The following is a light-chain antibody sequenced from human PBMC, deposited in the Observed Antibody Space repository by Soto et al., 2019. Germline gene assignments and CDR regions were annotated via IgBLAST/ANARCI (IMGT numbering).Light chain of an antibody. CDR3: QQYNDYPWT. CDR1: PSVSSW. V-gene: IGKV1-5*01. J-gene: IGKJ1*01. Sequence: DIQMTQSPSTLSASVGARVTITCRASPSVSSWWAWYQQKPGKAPKLLIYAASRLESGVPSRFSGTGSGTEFTLTVSSLQPDDFGTYYCQQYNDYPWTFGQGTKGEI. CDR2: AAS.